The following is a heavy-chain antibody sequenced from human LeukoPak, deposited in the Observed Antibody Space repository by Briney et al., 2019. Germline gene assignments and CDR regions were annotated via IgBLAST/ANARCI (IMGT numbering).Heavy chain of an antibody. J-gene: IGHJ4*02. D-gene: IGHD3-3*01. CDR2: IYTSGST. CDR3: ARVGTIFGVARGYFDY. V-gene: IGHV4-61*02. CDR1: GGSISSGSYY. Sequence: SQTLSLTCTVSGGSISSGSYYWSWIRQPAAKGLEWIGRIYTSGSTNYNPSLKSRVTISVDTSKNQFSLKLSSVTAADTAVYYCARVGTIFGVARGYFDYWGQGTLVTVSS.